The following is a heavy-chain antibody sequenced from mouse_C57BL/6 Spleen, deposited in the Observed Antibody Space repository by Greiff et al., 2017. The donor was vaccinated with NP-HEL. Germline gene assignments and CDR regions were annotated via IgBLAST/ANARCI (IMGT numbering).Heavy chain of an antibody. D-gene: IGHD2-2*01. Sequence: VQLQQSGAELVKPGASVKLSCKASGYTFTEYTIHWVKQRSGQGLEWIGWFYPGSGSIKYNEKFKDKATLTADKSSSTVYMELSRLTSEDSSVYFCARHEGVGYGYDAWFAYWGQGTLVTVSA. CDR1: GYTFTEYT. CDR3: ARHEGVGYGYDAWFAY. CDR2: FYPGSGSI. J-gene: IGHJ3*01. V-gene: IGHV1-62-2*01.